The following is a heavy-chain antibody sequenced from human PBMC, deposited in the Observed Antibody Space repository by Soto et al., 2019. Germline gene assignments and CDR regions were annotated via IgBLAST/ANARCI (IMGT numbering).Heavy chain of an antibody. CDR2: TYYRSKWYN. V-gene: IGHV6-1*01. CDR1: GDSVSSNSAA. Sequence: QSPTLSLTCAISGDSVSSNSAAWNWIRQSPSRGLEWLGRTYYRSKWYNDYAVSVKSRITINPDTSKNQFSLQLNSVTPEDTAVYYCARGEYCSGGSCDGPYYYYYYMDVWGKGTTVTVSS. CDR3: ARGEYCSGGSCDGPYYYYYYMDV. D-gene: IGHD2-15*01. J-gene: IGHJ6*03.